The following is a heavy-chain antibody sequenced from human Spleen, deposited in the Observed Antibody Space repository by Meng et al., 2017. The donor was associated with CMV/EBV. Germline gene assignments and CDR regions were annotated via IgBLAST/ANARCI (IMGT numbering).Heavy chain of an antibody. D-gene: IGHD5-24*01. CDR2: INLDGSST. Sequence: GGSLRLSCAASEFTFSSYWMHWVRQAPGKGLVWVSCINLDGSSTTYADSVKGRFTISRDNAKNTLYLQMNSPRVEETAVYYCARGSMATADYWGQGTLVTVSS. J-gene: IGHJ4*02. V-gene: IGHV3-74*01. CDR1: EFTFSSYW. CDR3: ARGSMATADY.